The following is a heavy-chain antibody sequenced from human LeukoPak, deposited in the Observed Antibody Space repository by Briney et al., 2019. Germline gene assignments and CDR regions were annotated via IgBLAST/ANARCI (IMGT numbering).Heavy chain of an antibody. V-gene: IGHV1-2*02. J-gene: IGHJ6*02. D-gene: IGHD2-15*01. CDR3: AREMVPYCSGGSCYLSYYYYGMDV. CDR2: INPNSGGT. CDR1: GYTFSGYY. Sequence: ASVKVSCKASGYTFSGYYMHWVRQAPGQGLEWMGWINPNSGGTHYAQKFQGRVTMTRDAYISTAYMELSRLRSDDTAVYYCAREMVPYCSGGSCYLSYYYYGMDVWGQGTTVTVSS.